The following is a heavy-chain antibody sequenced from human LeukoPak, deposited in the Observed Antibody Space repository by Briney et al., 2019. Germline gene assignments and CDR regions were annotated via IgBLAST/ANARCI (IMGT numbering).Heavy chain of an antibody. CDR2: FSVSDKTT. CDR1: GFTFSSYS. Sequence: TGGSLRLSCAASGFTFSSYSMSWVRQAPGKGLEWVSGFSVSDKTTYYADSVKGRFTISRDNSKNTLYLQINSLRAEDTAVYYCAKDPSVYYGDYIIRWGQGTLVIVSS. V-gene: IGHV3-23*01. CDR3: AKDPSVYYGDYIIR. D-gene: IGHD4-17*01. J-gene: IGHJ4*02.